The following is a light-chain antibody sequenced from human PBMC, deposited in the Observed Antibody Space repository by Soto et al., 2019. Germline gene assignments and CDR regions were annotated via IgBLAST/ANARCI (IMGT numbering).Light chain of an antibody. V-gene: IGKV4-1*01. J-gene: IGKJ5*01. CDR1: QSVLSKSDNYNY. CDR2: WAS. Sequence: DIVLTQSPDSLAVSLGERATINCKSSQSVLSKSDNYNYLAWHQQKPGQPPKLLIYWASTRASGVPDRFSGSGSGTDFTLTIRSLQAEDVAVYYCQQSYGAPITFGQGTRLDIK. CDR3: QQSYGAPIT.